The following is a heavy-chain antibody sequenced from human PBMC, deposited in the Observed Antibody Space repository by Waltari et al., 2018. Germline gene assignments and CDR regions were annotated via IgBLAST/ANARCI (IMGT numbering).Heavy chain of an antibody. CDR1: GYTFSSQW. CDR3: ARRGRGEEGRWFDP. D-gene: IGHD2-15*01. J-gene: IGHJ5*02. Sequence: EVQLEQSGAEVKESGESLKISCKGSGYTFSSQWIAWVRQMPGQGLEWMGIIYPGDSDTSYSPSFQGQVTISADKSISTAYLQWRSLKASVTGIYYCARRGRGEEGRWFDPWGQGTMVTVSS. V-gene: IGHV5-51*01. CDR2: IYPGDSDT.